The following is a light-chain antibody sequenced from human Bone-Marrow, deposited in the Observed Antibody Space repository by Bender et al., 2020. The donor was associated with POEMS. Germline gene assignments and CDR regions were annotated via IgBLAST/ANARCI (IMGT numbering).Light chain of an antibody. CDR2: EVT. J-gene: IGLJ3*02. V-gene: IGLV2-8*01. CDR1: SSDVGGYNS. CDR3: ETWDSNVHGV. Sequence: QSALTQPPSTSGSPGQSVTISCSGTSSDVGGYNSVSWYQQHPGQAPKLILYEVTKRPSGVPDRFSGSKSGNTASLTVSGLRAEDEADYYCETWDSNVHGVFGGGTKLTVL.